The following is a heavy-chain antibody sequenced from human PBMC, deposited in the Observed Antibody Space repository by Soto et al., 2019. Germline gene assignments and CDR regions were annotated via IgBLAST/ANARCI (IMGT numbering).Heavy chain of an antibody. Sequence: SETLSLTCIVSGGSITRRSSYWAWIRQPPGKGLEWVGTFYDGNTYHNPSLRSRITIAVDTSKNQFSLKLNSVAAADTAFYYCATTRGLAVGGSFDYWGQGMLVTVSS. J-gene: IGHJ4*02. CDR2: FYDGNT. V-gene: IGHV4-39*01. CDR3: ATTRGLAVGGSFDY. CDR1: GGSITRRSSY. D-gene: IGHD3-10*01.